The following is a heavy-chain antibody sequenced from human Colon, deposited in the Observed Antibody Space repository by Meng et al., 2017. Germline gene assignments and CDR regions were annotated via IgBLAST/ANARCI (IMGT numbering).Heavy chain of an antibody. V-gene: IGHV1-18*01. CDR2: ISTYNGNT. CDR1: GYTFTTYG. CDR3: ARDGLSFTMVRGGKY. J-gene: IGHJ4*02. D-gene: IGHD3-10*01. Sequence: QVELVQSGTEVKNPGAPVKVSCKSSGYTFTTYGISWVRQAPGQGLEWMGWISTYNGNTNYAQKFQGRVTMTTDTSTSTAYMELRSLRSDDTAVYYCARDGLSFTMVRGGKYWGQGTLVTVSS.